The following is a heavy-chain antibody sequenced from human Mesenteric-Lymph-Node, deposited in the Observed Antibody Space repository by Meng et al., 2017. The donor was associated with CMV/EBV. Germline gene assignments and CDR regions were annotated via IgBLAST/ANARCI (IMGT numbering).Heavy chain of an antibody. CDR3: AKGSRPAGTSDY. CDR1: GFTFSSYA. Sequence: GESLKISCAASGFTFSSYAMSWVRQAPGKGLEWVSAIRGSGGSTYYADSVKGRFTISRDNSKNTLYLQMNSLRAEDTAVYYCAKGSRPAGTSDYWGQGTLVTVSS. V-gene: IGHV3-23*01. D-gene: IGHD6-19*01. CDR2: IRGSGGST. J-gene: IGHJ4*02.